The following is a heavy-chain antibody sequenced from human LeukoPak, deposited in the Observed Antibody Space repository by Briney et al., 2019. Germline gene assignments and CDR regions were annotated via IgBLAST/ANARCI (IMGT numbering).Heavy chain of an antibody. CDR1: GGSFSGYY. J-gene: IGHJ4*02. V-gene: IGHV4-34*01. Sequence: SETLSLTCAVYGGSFSGYYWSWIRQPPGKGLEWIGEINHSGSTNYNPSLKSRVTISVDTSKNQFSLKLSSVTAADTAVYYCAGGRPEYYDFWSGYLGRTYFDYWGQGTLVTVSS. CDR2: INHSGST. CDR3: AGGRPEYYDFWSGYLGRTYFDY. D-gene: IGHD3-3*01.